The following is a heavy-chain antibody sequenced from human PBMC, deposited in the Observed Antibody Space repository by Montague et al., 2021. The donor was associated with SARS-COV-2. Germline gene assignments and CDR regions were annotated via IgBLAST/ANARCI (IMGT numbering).Heavy chain of an antibody. D-gene: IGHD2-2*01. CDR1: GFNFGHYA. CDR3: TKDFERTVSNTNNWFDP. V-gene: IGHV3-9*01. CDR2: ISWSSGTR. Sequence: SLRLSGAASGFNFGHYAMHWVRQPPGKGLEWVSGISWSSGTRRYSDSVXGLFTISRDNAKNSLFLQMNSLRVEDTALYYCTKDFERTVSNTNNWFDPWGQGTLVTVSS. J-gene: IGHJ5*02.